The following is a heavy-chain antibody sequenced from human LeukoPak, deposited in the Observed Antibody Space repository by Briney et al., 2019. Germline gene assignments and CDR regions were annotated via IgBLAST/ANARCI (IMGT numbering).Heavy chain of an antibody. CDR2: INHSGST. D-gene: IGHD5-12*01. V-gene: IGHV4-34*01. CDR3: ARLYSGYAQYFDY. Sequence: SETLSLTCAVYGGSFSGYYWSWIRQPPGKGLEWIGEINHSGSTNYNPSLKSRVTISVDTSKNQFSLKLSSVTAADTAVYYCARLYSGYAQYFDYWGQGTLVTVSS. J-gene: IGHJ4*02. CDR1: GGSFSGYY.